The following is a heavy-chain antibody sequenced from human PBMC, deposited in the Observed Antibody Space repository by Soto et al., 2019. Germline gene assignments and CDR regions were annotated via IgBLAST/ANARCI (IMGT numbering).Heavy chain of an antibody. CDR1: GFTFSSYS. Sequence: PGGSLRLSCAASGFTFSSYSMNWVRQAPGKGLEWVSSISSSSSYIYYADSVKGRFTISRDNAKNSLYLQMNSLRAEDTAVYYCARDGYDFWSGPTGTYYGMDVWGQGTTVTVSS. V-gene: IGHV3-21*01. CDR3: ARDGYDFWSGPTGTYYGMDV. J-gene: IGHJ6*02. D-gene: IGHD3-3*01. CDR2: ISSSSSYI.